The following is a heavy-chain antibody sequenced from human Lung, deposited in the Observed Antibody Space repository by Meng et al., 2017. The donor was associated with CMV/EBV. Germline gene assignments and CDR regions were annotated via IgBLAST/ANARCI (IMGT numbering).Heavy chain of an antibody. V-gene: IGHV4-59*01. CDR1: GDSITDYY. Sequence: SETLSLTCTVSGDSITDYYWIWIRLPPAKAPQYIGDVFYTGSTTYNPSLKGRVIISLDSSKSQFSLKLSSVTAADTAVYYCARVQAGSFDVWGQGTMVTVSS. CDR2: VFYTGST. J-gene: IGHJ3*01. CDR3: ARVQAGSFDV.